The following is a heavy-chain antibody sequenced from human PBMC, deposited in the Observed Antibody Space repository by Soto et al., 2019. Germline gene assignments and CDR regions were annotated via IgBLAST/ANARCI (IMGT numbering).Heavy chain of an antibody. CDR3: ARDLSSYSSSWYPFDY. CDR2: ISAYNGNT. J-gene: IGHJ4*02. D-gene: IGHD6-13*01. CDR1: GYTFTSYG. V-gene: IGHV1-18*01. Sequence: ASVKVSCKASGYTFTSYGISGVRQAPGQGLEWMGWISAYNGNTNYAQKLQGRVTMTTDTPTSTAYMELRSLRSDDTAVYYCARDLSSYSSSWYPFDYWGQGTLVTVSS.